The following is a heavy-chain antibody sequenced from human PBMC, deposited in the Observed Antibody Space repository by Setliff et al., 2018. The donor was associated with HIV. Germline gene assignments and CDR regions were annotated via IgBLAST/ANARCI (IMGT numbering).Heavy chain of an antibody. CDR2: IYYSGST. J-gene: IGHJ3*02. D-gene: IGHD2-8*02. Sequence: SETLSLTCTVSGGSISGGGYYWSWIRQHPGKGLDWIGNIYYSGSTYNNPSLKSRITMSIDTSKNQFSLKLSSVTAADTAVYYCARTRGAGGPFDIWGQGTMVTVSS. V-gene: IGHV4-31*03. CDR1: GGSISGGGYY. CDR3: ARTRGAGGPFDI.